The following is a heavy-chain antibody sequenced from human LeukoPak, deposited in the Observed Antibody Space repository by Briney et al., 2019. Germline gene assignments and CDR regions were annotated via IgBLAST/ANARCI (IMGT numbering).Heavy chain of an antibody. V-gene: IGHV1-46*01. CDR2: IKPSGGST. CDR3: ARDIIAARLGGWFDP. CDR1: GYTFTSYH. J-gene: IGHJ5*02. D-gene: IGHD6-6*01. Sequence: ASVKVSCKASGYTFTSYHMHWVRQAPGQGLEWMGIIKPSGGSTSYAQKFQGRVTMTRDTSTSTVYMELSSLRSEDTAVYYCARDIIAARLGGWFDPWGQGTLVTVSS.